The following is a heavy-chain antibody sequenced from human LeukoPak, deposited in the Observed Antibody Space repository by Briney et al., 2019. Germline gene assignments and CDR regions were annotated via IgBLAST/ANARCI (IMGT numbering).Heavy chain of an antibody. CDR1: GGCIRSYY. CDR3: ARQGAGVPFDY. V-gene: IGHV4-59*08. Sequence: PSETLSLTCTVSGGCIRSYYWSWIRQPPGKGLEWIGYIYYSGSTNYNPSLKSRVTISVDTSKNQFSLKLSSVTAADTAVYYCARQGAGVPFDYWGRGTLVTVSS. CDR2: IYYSGST. J-gene: IGHJ4*02. D-gene: IGHD3-10*01.